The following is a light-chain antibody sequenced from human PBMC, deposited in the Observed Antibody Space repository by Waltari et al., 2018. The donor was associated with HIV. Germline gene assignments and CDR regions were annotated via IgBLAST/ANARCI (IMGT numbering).Light chain of an antibody. J-gene: IGLJ2*01. CDR1: DSHLGSQA. CDR3: SAWDDGLNGVI. CDR2: NDD. V-gene: IGLV1-36*01. Sequence: QSVLTQSPSVSEAPGQSVTLPCSGSDSHLGSQAVPWYQQFPGKPPRLLVYNDDLILSGVSDRLSASKSGPSASLAINDLQSEHESHYYCSAWDDGLNGVIFGGGTKVTVL.